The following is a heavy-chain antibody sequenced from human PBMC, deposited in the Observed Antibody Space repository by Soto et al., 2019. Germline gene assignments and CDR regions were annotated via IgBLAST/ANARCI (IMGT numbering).Heavy chain of an antibody. CDR1: GYSISSGYY. V-gene: IGHV4-38-2*01. CDR3: ARGVAGTGPDY. CDR2: IYHSGST. Sequence: PSETLSLTCAVSGYSISSGYYWGWIRQPPGKGLEWIGSIYHSGSTYYNPSLKSRATISVDTSKNQFSLKLSSVTAADTAVYYCARGVAGTGPDYWGQGTLVTVSS. J-gene: IGHJ4*02. D-gene: IGHD6-19*01.